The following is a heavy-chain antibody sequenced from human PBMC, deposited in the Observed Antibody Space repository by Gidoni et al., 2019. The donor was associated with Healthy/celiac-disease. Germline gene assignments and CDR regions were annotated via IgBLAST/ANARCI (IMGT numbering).Heavy chain of an antibody. CDR1: GYTFTSYY. CDR2: IKPSGGST. Sequence: QVQLVQSGAEVKKPAASVKVSCKASGYTFTSYYMHWVRQAPGQGLEWMGIIKPSGGSTSYAQKVQGRVTMTRDTSTSTVYMELSSLRSEDTAVYYCARGLSDCSGGSCYADPWYYYYGMDVWGQGTTVTVSS. CDR3: ARGLSDCSGGSCYADPWYYYYGMDV. D-gene: IGHD2-15*01. J-gene: IGHJ6*02. V-gene: IGHV1-46*01.